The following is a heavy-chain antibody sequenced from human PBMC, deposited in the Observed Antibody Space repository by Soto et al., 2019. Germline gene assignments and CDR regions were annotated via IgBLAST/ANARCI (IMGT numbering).Heavy chain of an antibody. CDR1: GFTFSSYW. J-gene: IGHJ6*02. CDR3: AREDGGYYANYGMDV. V-gene: IGHV3-7*05. Sequence: GGSLRLSCAASGFTFSSYWMSWVRQAPGKGLEWVANIKQDGSEKYYVDSVKGRFTISRDNAKNSLYLQMNSLRAEDTAVYYCAREDGGYYANYGMDVWGQGTTVTVSS. D-gene: IGHD3-22*01. CDR2: IKQDGSEK.